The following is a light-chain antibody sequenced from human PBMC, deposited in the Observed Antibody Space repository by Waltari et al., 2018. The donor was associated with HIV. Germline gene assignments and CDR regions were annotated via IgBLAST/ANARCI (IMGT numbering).Light chain of an antibody. Sequence: QSALTQPASVSGSPRQSITISCTGTSSDVGGYNYVSWYQQHPGKAPKLMSYDVSNRPSGLSDLCAGSKSVNTASLTISGLQAEDEADYYCSSYTSSSTPYVFGTGTKVTVL. CDR2: DVS. J-gene: IGLJ1*01. CDR3: SSYTSSSTPYV. V-gene: IGLV2-14*03. CDR1: SSDVGGYNY.